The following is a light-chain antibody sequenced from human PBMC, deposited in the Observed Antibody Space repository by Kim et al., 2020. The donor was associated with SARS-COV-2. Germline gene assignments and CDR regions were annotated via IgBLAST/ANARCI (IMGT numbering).Light chain of an antibody. V-gene: IGKV3-20*01. CDR2: GAS. CDR1: QSVSSNY. Sequence: EIVLTQSPGTLSLSPGERAALSCRASQSVSSNYLAWYQQKPGQAPRLLIYGASTRATGIPDRFSGSGSGTDFTLTISRLEPEDFAVYYCQKYSITSRTFGQVTKVDIK. CDR3: QKYSITSRT. J-gene: IGKJ1*01.